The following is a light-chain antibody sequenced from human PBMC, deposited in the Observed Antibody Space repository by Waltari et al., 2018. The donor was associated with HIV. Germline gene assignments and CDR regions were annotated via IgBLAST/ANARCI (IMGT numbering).Light chain of an antibody. CDR1: SSNLGSNA. CDR3: AAWDDSLNGVV. V-gene: IGLV1-44*01. Sequence: QSILTQPPSASGTPGQRVTISCSGSSSNLGSNAVNWYQQPPGTAPKLLIYSINERASGVPDRFSGAKSGTSASLAISGLQSEDEADYHCAAWDDSLNGVVFGGGTKLTVL. J-gene: IGLJ2*01. CDR2: SIN.